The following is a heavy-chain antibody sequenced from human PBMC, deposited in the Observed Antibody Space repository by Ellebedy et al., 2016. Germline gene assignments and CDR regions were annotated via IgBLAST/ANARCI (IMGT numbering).Heavy chain of an antibody. J-gene: IGHJ4*02. CDR1: GFTFGDYY. Sequence: GGSLRLSCAASGFTFGDYYMSWIRQAPGKGLESVSYISPSGDTIYQADSVKGRFTISRDTARRSIFLQMDSLRAEDTAVYYCARFKYGARGYWGGEHSVPLDYWGQGTLVTVSS. CDR3: ARFKYGARGYWGGEHSVPLDY. D-gene: IGHD3-10*01. CDR2: ISPSGDTI. V-gene: IGHV3-11*01.